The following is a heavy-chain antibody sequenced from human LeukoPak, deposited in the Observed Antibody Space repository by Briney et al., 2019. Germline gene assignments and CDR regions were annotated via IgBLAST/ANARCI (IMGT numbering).Heavy chain of an antibody. CDR2: IYYSGST. D-gene: IGHD5-18*01. CDR1: GGSISGYY. CDR3: ARLRVAGVYSYGYGYFDY. J-gene: IGHJ4*02. Sequence: SETLSLTCTVSGGSISGYYWSWIRQPPGKGLEWIGYIYYSGSTNYNPSLKSRVTISVDTSKNQFSLKLSSVTAADTAVYYCARLRVAGVYSYGYGYFDYWGQGTLVTVSS. V-gene: IGHV4-59*08.